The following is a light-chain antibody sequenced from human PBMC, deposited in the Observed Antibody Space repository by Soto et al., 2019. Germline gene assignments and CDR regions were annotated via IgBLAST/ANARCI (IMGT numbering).Light chain of an antibody. CDR1: SSDVGEYDY. CDR2: DVS. V-gene: IGLV2-11*01. J-gene: IGLJ3*02. CDR3: SSYAGSRV. Sequence: QSALTQPRSVSGSPGQSVTISCTGTSSDVGEYDYVSWYQHHPGKAPKLMIYDVSQRPSGVPDRFSGSKSGNTASLTISGLQAEDEANYYCSSYAGSRVFGGGTKVTVL.